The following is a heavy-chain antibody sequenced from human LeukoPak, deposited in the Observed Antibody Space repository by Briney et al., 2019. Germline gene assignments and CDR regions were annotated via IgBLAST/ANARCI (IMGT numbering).Heavy chain of an antibody. CDR2: IIPIFGTA. V-gene: IGHV1-69*13. CDR3: ARGRPQTYCSGGSCYSDAFDI. CDR1: GGTFSSYA. Sequence: APVKVSCKASGGTFSSYAISWVRQAPGRGLEWMGGIIPIFGTANYAQKFQGRVTITADESTSTAYMELSSLRSEDTAVYYCARGRPQTYCSGGSCYSDAFDIWGQGTMVTVSS. D-gene: IGHD2-15*01. J-gene: IGHJ3*02.